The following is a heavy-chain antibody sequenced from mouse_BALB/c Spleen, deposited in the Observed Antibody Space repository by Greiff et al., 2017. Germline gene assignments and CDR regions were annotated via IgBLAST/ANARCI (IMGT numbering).Heavy chain of an antibody. V-gene: IGHV5-12-2*01. D-gene: IGHD2-14*01. CDR3: ARHWDRYDVNGY. CDR1: GFTFSSYT. Sequence: EVMLVESGGGLVQPGGSLKLSCAASGFTFSSYTMSWVRQTPEKRLEWVAYISSGGGSTYYPDTVKGRFTISRDNAKNTLYLQMSSLKSEDTAMYYCARHWDRYDVNGYWGQGTTLTVSS. CDR2: ISSGGGST. J-gene: IGHJ2*01.